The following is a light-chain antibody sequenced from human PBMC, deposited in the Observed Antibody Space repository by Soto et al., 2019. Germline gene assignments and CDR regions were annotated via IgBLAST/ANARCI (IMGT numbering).Light chain of an antibody. CDR2: DAS. J-gene: IGKJ3*01. CDR3: LQDYNYPLT. V-gene: IGKV1-5*01. Sequence: DIQMTQSPSTLSASIGDRVSITCRASQSISKWLAWHQQKPGKAPKLLIYDASTLQSGVPPRFSGSGSGTDFTLTISSLQPEDFATYYCLQDYNYPLTFGPGTKVDIK. CDR1: QSISKW.